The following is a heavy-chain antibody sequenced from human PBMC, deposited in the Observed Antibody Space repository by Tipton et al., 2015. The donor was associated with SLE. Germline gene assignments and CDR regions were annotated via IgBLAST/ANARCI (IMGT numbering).Heavy chain of an antibody. J-gene: IGHJ4*02. V-gene: IGHV4-34*01. D-gene: IGHD3-3*01. CDR2: INHSGNT. CDR3: VSSSGYYIDF. CDR1: GGSFSGYY. Sequence: LRLSCAVYGGSFSGYYWTWIRQPPGKGLEWIGEINHSGNTNYSPSLKSRVIMSVDTTKNQFSLRLDSLTAADTAIYYCVSSSGYYIDFWGQGTLVTVSS.